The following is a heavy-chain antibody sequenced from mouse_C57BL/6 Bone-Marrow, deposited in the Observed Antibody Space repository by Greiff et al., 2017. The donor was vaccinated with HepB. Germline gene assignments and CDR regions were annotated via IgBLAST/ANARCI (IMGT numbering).Heavy chain of an antibody. CDR3: ARKGIYYGAMDY. CDR1: GYAFSSYW. Sequence: VQLQQSGAELVKPGASVKISCKASGYAFSSYWMNWVKQRPGKGLEWIGQIYPGDGDTNYNGKFKGKATLTADKPSSTAYMQLSSLTSEDSAVYFCARKGIYYGAMDYWGQGTSVTVSS. D-gene: IGHD2-1*01. CDR2: IYPGDGDT. J-gene: IGHJ4*01. V-gene: IGHV1-80*01.